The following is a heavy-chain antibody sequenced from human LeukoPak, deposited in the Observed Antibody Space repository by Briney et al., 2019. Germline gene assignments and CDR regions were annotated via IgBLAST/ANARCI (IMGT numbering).Heavy chain of an antibody. CDR1: GYTFTGYY. CDR3: ARGYYDFWSPSETKYYFDY. D-gene: IGHD3-3*01. J-gene: IGHJ4*02. CDR2: INPNSGGT. Sequence: ASVKVSCKASGYTFTGYYMHWVRQAPGQGLEWMGWINPNSGGTNYAQKFQGRVTMTRDTSISTAYMELSRLRSDDTAVYYCARGYYDFWSPSETKYYFDYWGQGTLVTVSS. V-gene: IGHV1-2*02.